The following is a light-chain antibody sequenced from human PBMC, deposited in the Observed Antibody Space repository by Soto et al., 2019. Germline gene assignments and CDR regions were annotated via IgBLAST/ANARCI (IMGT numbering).Light chain of an antibody. V-gene: IGKV3D-15*01. CDR3: QQRSNWPLT. J-gene: IGKJ5*01. Sequence: EIVITLSASTLSVSPGERATLSCRASQSVSSNLAWYQQKPGQTPRRVIYGASTWGTGVPPRFTGSGSGTEFTLTISSLEPEDFAVYYCQQRSNWPLTFDQGTRLEI. CDR1: QSVSSN. CDR2: GAS.